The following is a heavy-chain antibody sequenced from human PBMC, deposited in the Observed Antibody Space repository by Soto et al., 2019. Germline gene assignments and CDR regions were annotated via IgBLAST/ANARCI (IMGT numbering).Heavy chain of an antibody. J-gene: IGHJ3*02. Sequence: SETLSLTCSVSGASIRSYSWSWIRQPPGKGLEWIGFIYNSGSTYYNSSLKSRVTISVDRSKNHFFLNLTSVTAADTAVYYCATYRKFFQIWGQGTKVTVSS. CDR2: IYNSGST. V-gene: IGHV4-30-2*01. CDR3: ATYRKFFQI. CDR1: GASIRSYS.